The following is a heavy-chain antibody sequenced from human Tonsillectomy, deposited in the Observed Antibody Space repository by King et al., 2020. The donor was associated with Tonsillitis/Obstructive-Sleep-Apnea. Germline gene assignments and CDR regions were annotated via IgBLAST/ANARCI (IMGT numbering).Heavy chain of an antibody. CDR3: ARQGLEWLLFNNWFDP. V-gene: IGHV4-39*01. CDR2: IYYSGST. D-gene: IGHD3-3*01. CDR1: GGSISSSSYY. J-gene: IGHJ5*02. Sequence: QRQESGPGLVKPSETLSLTGTVSGGSISSSSYYWGWIRQPPGQGLEWIGSIYYSGSTYYNPSLKSRVTISVDTSKNQFSLKLSSVTAADTAVYYCARQGLEWLLFNNWFDPWGQGTLVTVSS.